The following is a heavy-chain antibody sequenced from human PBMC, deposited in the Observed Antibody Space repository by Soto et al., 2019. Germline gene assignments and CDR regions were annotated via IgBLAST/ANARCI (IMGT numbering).Heavy chain of an antibody. CDR2: IYSSGNT. V-gene: IGHV4-4*07. D-gene: IGHD4-17*01. CDR1: GGSISSYY. J-gene: IGHJ4*02. Sequence: QVQLQESGPGLVKPSETLSLTCTVSGGSISSYYWSWIRQPAGKGLEWIGRIYSSGNTNYNPSLKSRVTMSVDTSKNQFSLKLSSVTAADTAVYYCARATRDYGDYGYFDYWGQGTLVTGSS. CDR3: ARATRDYGDYGYFDY.